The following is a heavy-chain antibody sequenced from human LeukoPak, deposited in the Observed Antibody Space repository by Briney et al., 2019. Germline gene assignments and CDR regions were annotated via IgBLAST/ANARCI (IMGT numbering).Heavy chain of an antibody. D-gene: IGHD2-15*01. Sequence: GGSLRLSCAASGFTFTNYAMSWVRQAPGKGLEWVSAITGSGGSTYYADSVKGRFTISRDNSKNTLYLQMNSLRAEDTAIHYCASRYCSGGSCYNRYYFDYWGQGTLVTVSS. J-gene: IGHJ4*02. V-gene: IGHV3-23*01. CDR1: GFTFTNYA. CDR3: ASRYCSGGSCYNRYYFDY. CDR2: ITGSGGST.